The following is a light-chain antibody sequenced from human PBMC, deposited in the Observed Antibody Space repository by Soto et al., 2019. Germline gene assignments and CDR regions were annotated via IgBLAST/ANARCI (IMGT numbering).Light chain of an antibody. CDR1: QRISTW. V-gene: IGKV1-5*03. Sequence: DIQMTQSPSTLSGSVGDSVTITCRASQRISTWLAWYQQKPGKAPKLLIYKTSSLESGVPSRFSGSGSGTEFTLTISSLQPDDFATYYCQQYNRYSRTFGQGTKVDIK. CDR2: KTS. J-gene: IGKJ1*01. CDR3: QQYNRYSRT.